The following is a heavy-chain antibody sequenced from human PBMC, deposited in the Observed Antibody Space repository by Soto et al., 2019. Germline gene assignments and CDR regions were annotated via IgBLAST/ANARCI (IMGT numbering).Heavy chain of an antibody. CDR1: GGSISSGCYY. CDR2: IYYSGST. V-gene: IGHV4-31*03. J-gene: IGHJ6*02. D-gene: IGHD1-20*01. CDR3: ASVDDNSPKRIGGMDV. Sequence: PSETLSLTCTVSGGSISSGCYYWSWIRQHPGKGLEWIGYIYYSGSTYYNPSLKSRVTISVDTSKNQFSLKLSSVTAADTAVYYCASVDDNSPKRIGGMDVWGQGTTVTVSS.